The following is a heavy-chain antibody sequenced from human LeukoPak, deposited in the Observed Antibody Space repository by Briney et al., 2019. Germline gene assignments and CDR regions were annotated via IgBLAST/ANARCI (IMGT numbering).Heavy chain of an antibody. V-gene: IGHV3-48*03. CDR3: ARVVTVISTGGPFDY. J-gene: IGHJ4*02. CDR1: GFIFSSYD. CDR2: ISSSGSTI. D-gene: IGHD2-21*01. Sequence: GGSLRLSCAASGFIFSSYDMNWVRQAPGKGLEWVSYISSSGSTIYYADAVKGRFTITRENAKNSLFLQMNTLRAEDTAVYYCARVVTVISTGGPFDYWGQGTLVTVSS.